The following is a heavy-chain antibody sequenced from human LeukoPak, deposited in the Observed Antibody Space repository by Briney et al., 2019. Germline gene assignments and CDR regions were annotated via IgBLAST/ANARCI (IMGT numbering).Heavy chain of an antibody. Sequence: KPSETLSLTCAVSGYSIGSGYYWAWIRQPPGKGLEWIGSIYHSGSTYYNPSLKSRVTISVDRSRNQFSLKLSSVTAADTAVYYCARGYFYDSSGYSFDYWGQGTLVTVSS. CDR3: ARGYFYDSSGYSFDY. D-gene: IGHD3-22*01. CDR1: GYSIGSGYY. CDR2: IYHSGST. V-gene: IGHV4-38-2*01. J-gene: IGHJ4*02.